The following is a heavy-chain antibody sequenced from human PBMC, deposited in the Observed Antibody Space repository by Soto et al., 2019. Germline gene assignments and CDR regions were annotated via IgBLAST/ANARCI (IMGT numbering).Heavy chain of an antibody. CDR2: IYSSGST. J-gene: IGHJ4*02. V-gene: IGHV4-59*01. CDR3: ARGHAFDFDY. Sequence: QVQLQESGPGLVKPSETLSLTCTVSGGSISHYYWSWIRQPPGKGLEWIGYIYSSGSTNYNPSLKSRVTISGDTSKNQFSLKLSSVTAADTAVYYCARGHAFDFDYWGQGTLVTVSS. CDR1: GGSISHYY.